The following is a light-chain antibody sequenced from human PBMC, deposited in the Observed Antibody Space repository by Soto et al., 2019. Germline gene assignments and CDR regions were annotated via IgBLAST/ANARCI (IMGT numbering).Light chain of an antibody. CDR3: QAWDSSTVV. Sequence: SYELTQPPSVYVSPGQTASITCSGDKLGDKYACWYQQKPGQSPVLVIYQDSKRPSGIPERFSGSNSGNTATLTISGTQAMDEADYYCQAWDSSTVVFGRGTKLTVL. V-gene: IGLV3-1*01. CDR2: QDS. CDR1: KLGDKY. J-gene: IGLJ2*01.